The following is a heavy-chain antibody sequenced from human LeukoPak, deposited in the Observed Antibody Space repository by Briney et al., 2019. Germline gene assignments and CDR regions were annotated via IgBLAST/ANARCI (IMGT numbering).Heavy chain of an antibody. V-gene: IGHV4-31*03. CDR1: GGSISSGGYY. J-gene: IGHJ4*02. D-gene: IGHD6-19*01. CDR3: ARDHVAGIDHY. CDR2: IYYSGST. Sequence: PSETLSLTCIVSGGSISSGGYYWSWIRQHPGKGLEWIGYIYYSGSTYYNPSLKSRVTISVDTSKNQFSLKLSSVTAADTAVYYCARDHVAGIDHYWGQGTLVTVSS.